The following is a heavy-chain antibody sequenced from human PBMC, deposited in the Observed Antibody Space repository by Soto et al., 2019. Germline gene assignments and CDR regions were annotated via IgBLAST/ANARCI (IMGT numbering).Heavy chain of an antibody. V-gene: IGHV3-21*01. Sequence: EVQLVESGGGLVKPGGSLRLSCAASGFTFSSYSMNWVRQAPGKGLEWVSSISSSSSYIYYADSVKGRFTISRDNAKNSLYLQMNSLRAEDTAVYYCARDRAKYDSSSWYRKSYFDYWGQGTLVTVSS. CDR3: ARDRAKYDSSSWYRKSYFDY. D-gene: IGHD6-13*01. J-gene: IGHJ4*02. CDR2: ISSSSSYI. CDR1: GFTFSSYS.